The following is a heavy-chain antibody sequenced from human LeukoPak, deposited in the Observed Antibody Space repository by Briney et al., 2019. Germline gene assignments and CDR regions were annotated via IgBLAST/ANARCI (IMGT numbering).Heavy chain of an antibody. CDR2: IYSGGST. CDR1: GFTVSSNY. J-gene: IGHJ4*02. CDR3: ARDRSRMATGPDDY. D-gene: IGHD5-12*01. V-gene: IGHV3-66*01. Sequence: PGGSLRLSCAASGFTVSSNYMSWVRQAPGKGLEWVSVIYSGGSTYDADSVKGRFTISRDNSKNTLYLQMNSPRAEDTAVYYCARDRSRMATGPDDYWGQGTLVTVSS.